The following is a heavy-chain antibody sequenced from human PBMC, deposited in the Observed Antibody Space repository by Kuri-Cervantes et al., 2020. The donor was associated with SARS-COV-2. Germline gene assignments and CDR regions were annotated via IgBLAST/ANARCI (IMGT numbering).Heavy chain of an antibody. D-gene: IGHD2-15*01. Sequence: GEFLKISCVVSGFTLSNSYMSWVRQAPGKGLEWVSVIYSGGSTFYPDSVKGRFMVSRDNSRNTMYLQMNSLRVEDTAVYFCARGGGGSGDFEYFQYWGQGTVVTVSS. V-gene: IGHV3-53*01. CDR1: GFTLSNSY. CDR2: IYSGGST. CDR3: ARGGGGSGDFEYFQY. J-gene: IGHJ1*01.